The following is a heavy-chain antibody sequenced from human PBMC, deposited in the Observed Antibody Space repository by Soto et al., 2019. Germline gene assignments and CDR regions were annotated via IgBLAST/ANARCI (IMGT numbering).Heavy chain of an antibody. CDR3: ARQFLEWSDAFDI. CDR2: ITSSASTV. Sequence: GGSLRLSCAASGFIFGDYYMNWIRQAPGKGLEWVSYITSSASTVYYADSVKGRFTISRDNAKNSLYLQMNSLRAEDTAVYYCARQFLEWSDAFDIWGHGTMVTVSS. J-gene: IGHJ3*02. V-gene: IGHV3-11*01. CDR1: GFIFGDYY. D-gene: IGHD3-3*01.